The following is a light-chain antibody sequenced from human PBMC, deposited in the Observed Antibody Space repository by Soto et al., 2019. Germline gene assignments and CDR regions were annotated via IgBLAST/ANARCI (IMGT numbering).Light chain of an antibody. CDR1: QSVNSN. J-gene: IGKJ1*01. V-gene: IGKV3-20*01. Sequence: IVMTQSPSTLSLSPGERATLSCRASQSVNSNLAWYQQKAAQAPRLLIYGASSRATGIPDRFSGSGSGTDFTLTISRLEPEDFAVYYCQPCYVSRPFGQGTKVAI. CDR3: QPCYVSRP. CDR2: GAS.